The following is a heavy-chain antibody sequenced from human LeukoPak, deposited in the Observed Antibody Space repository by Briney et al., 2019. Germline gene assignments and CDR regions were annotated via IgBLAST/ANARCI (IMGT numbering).Heavy chain of an antibody. D-gene: IGHD5-12*01. V-gene: IGHV3-13*01. CDR2: IGTAGDT. J-gene: IGHJ4*02. Sequence: GGSLRLSCAASGFTFSSYDMHWVRQATGKGLEWVSAIGTAGDTYYPGSVKGRFTISRDNSKNTLYLQMNSLRAEDTAVYYCAKGLGYSGYESFDYWGQGTLVTVSS. CDR1: GFTFSSYD. CDR3: AKGLGYSGYESFDY.